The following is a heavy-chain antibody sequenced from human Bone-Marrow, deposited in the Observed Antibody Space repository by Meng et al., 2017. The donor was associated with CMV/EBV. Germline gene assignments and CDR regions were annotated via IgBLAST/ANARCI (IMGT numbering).Heavy chain of an antibody. Sequence: ASVKVSCKASGYTFTGYYMHWGRQAPGQGLEWMGWINPNSGGTNYAQSFQDRVTMTTDTSIRTVYMDLIRLTSDDTALFYCARDLGVGDAGYWGEATLATSSS. D-gene: IGHD3-10*01. V-gene: IGHV1-2*02. CDR3: ARDLGVGDAGY. J-gene: IGHJ4*01. CDR2: INPNSGGT. CDR1: GYTFTGYY.